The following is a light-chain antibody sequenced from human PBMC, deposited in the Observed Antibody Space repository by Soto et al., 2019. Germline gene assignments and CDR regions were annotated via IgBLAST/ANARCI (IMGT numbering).Light chain of an antibody. V-gene: IGKV1-5*01. Sequence: DIQMTQSPSTLSASVGDRVTITCRASQRMSGFLAWYQQKPGKAPSLLIFDASTLHSGVPTRFSGSGSGTDFTLTISSLQPDDFATYYCQQFAISTTFGQGTKVDI. CDR1: QRMSGF. J-gene: IGKJ1*01. CDR2: DAS. CDR3: QQFAISTT.